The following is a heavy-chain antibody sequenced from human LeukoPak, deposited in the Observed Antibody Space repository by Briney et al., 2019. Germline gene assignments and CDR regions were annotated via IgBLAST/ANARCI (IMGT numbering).Heavy chain of an antibody. CDR1: GGSISSSSSY. CDR2: IYYSGST. CDR3: ARQFYDWLSTGNPEVYFDY. D-gene: IGHD3-9*01. J-gene: IGHJ4*02. Sequence: SETLSLTCTVSGGSISSSSSYWGWIRPPPGKGLEWIGSIYYSGSTYYNPSLKSRVTISVDTSKNQFSLKLSSVTAADTAVYYCARQFYDWLSTGNPEVYFDYWGQGTLVTVSS. V-gene: IGHV4-39*01.